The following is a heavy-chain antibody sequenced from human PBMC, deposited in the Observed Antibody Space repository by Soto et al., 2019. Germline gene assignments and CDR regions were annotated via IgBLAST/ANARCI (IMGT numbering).Heavy chain of an antibody. CDR3: ARARTRYFDY. CDR1: GYIFTSYG. D-gene: IGHD1-20*01. Sequence: ASVKVSCKTSGYIFTSYGISWARQAPGQGLQWMGWISAHNGNTNYAQKFQGRVTMTTDSSTSTAYLELRSLRSDDTAVYFCARARTRYFDYWGQGPPVPVSS. J-gene: IGHJ4*02. CDR2: ISAHNGNT. V-gene: IGHV1-18*04.